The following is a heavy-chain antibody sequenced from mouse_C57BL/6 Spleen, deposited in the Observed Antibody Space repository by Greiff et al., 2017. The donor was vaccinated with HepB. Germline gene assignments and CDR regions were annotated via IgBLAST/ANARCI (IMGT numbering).Heavy chain of an antibody. D-gene: IGHD2-5*01. V-gene: IGHV1-50*01. Sequence: QVQLQQPGAELVKPGASVKLSCKASGYTFTSYWMQWVKQRPGQGLEWIGEIDPSDSYTNYNQKFKGKATLTVDTSSSTAYMQLSSLTSEDSAVYYCARSNYSNEFAYWGQGTLVTVSA. J-gene: IGHJ3*01. CDR1: GYTFTSYW. CDR2: IDPSDSYT. CDR3: ARSNYSNEFAY.